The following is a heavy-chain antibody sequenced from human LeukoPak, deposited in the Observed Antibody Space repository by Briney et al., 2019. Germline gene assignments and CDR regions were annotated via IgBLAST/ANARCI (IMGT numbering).Heavy chain of an antibody. CDR3: ARGQYYDILAGYYKRGLVNDY. Sequence: SETLSLTCAVYGGSFSGYYWSWIRQPPGKGLEWIGEINHSGSTNYNPSLKSRVTISVDTSKNQFSLKLSSVTAADTAVYYCARGQYYDILAGYYKRGLVNDYWGQGTLVTVSS. CDR2: INHSGST. CDR1: GGSFSGYY. D-gene: IGHD3-9*01. J-gene: IGHJ4*02. V-gene: IGHV4-34*01.